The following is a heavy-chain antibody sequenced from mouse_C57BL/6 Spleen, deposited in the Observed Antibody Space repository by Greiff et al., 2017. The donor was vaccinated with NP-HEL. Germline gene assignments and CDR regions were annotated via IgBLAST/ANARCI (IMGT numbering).Heavy chain of an antibody. CDR1: GFTFSDYG. Sequence: DVHLVESGGGLVKPGGSLKLSCAASGFTFSDYGMHWVRQAPEKGLEWVAYISSGSSTIYYADTVKGRFTISRDNAKNTLFLQMTSLRSEDTAMYYCARPAQATLAWFAYWGQGTLVTVSA. CDR3: ARPAQATLAWFAY. D-gene: IGHD3-2*02. V-gene: IGHV5-17*01. J-gene: IGHJ3*01. CDR2: ISSGSSTI.